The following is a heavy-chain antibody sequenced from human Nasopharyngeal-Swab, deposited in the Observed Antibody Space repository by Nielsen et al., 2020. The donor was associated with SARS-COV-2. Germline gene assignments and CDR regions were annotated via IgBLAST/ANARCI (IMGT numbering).Heavy chain of an antibody. CDR1: GFTFSSFG. Sequence: GESLKISCAASGFTFSSFGMHWVRQAPGKGLEWVAFIAHDASNEYYGDSVKGRFSISRDSSQNTLYLQMDRLRGEDTAVYYCARDAPAHYGAFYWGRGTLVTVSS. CDR2: IAHDASNE. D-gene: IGHD4-17*01. V-gene: IGHV3-30*03. J-gene: IGHJ4*02. CDR3: ARDAPAHYGAFY.